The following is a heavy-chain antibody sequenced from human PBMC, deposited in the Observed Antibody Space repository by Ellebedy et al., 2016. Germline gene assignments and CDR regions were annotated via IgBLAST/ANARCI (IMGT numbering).Heavy chain of an antibody. CDR2: ISGDGTTP. CDR3: ARGYNAALDT. Sequence: GESLKISCAASGFTFNHLWMHWVRQAPGEGLVWLSRISGDGTTPVYADSVKGRFTISRDNANNMLFLQMSSLRADDTAVYYCARGYNAALDTWGQGTRVTVSS. CDR1: GFTFNHLW. V-gene: IGHV3-74*01. J-gene: IGHJ5*02. D-gene: IGHD1-1*01.